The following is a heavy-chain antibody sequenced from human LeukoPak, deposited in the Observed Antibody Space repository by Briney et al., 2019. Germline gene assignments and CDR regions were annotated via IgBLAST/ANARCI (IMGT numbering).Heavy chain of an antibody. CDR3: ASAPAMVRGPFDY. J-gene: IGHJ4*02. CDR2: IIPIFGTA. Sequence: SVKVSCKASGGTFSSYAISWVRQAPGQGLEWMGGIIPIFGTANYAQKFQGRVTITTDESTSTAYMELSSLRSEDTAVYYCASAPAMVRGPFDYWGQGTLVTVSS. V-gene: IGHV1-69*05. CDR1: GGTFSSYA. D-gene: IGHD3-10*01.